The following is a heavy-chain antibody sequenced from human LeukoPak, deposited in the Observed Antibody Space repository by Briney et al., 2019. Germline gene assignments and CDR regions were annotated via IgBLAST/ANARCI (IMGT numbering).Heavy chain of an antibody. D-gene: IGHD6-19*01. CDR3: AKPPGSSGWYDGSHWFDP. CDR1: GFTFSTYS. V-gene: IGHV3-48*01. CDR2: ISRSSSTI. J-gene: IGHJ5*02. Sequence: GGSLRLSCAASGFTFSTYSMGWVRQAPGKGLEWVSYISRSSSTIYYADSVKGRFTISRDNAENSLYLQMNSLRAEDTAVYYCAKPPGSSGWYDGSHWFDPWGQGTLVTVSS.